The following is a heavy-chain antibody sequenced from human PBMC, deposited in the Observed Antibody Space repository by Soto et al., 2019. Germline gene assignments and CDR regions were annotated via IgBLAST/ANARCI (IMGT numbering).Heavy chain of an antibody. J-gene: IGHJ4*02. CDR2: INAGNGNT. D-gene: IGHD3-3*01. Sequence: QVQLVQSGAEVKKPGASVKVSCKASGYTFTSYAMHWVRQAPGQRLEWMGWINAGNGNTKYSQKFQGRATSTRDPSGSIAYMEVSRLRSEHTAVYYCARGALSGGFGRGYIFGGGIDYWGQGTLVTVSS. V-gene: IGHV1-3*01. CDR3: ARGALSGGFGRGYIFGGGIDY. CDR1: GYTFTSYA.